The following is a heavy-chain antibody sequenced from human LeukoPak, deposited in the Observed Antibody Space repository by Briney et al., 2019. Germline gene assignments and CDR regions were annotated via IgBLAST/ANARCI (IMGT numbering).Heavy chain of an antibody. Sequence: PGESLKISCKGSGYSFTSYWIGWVRQAPGKRLEWVGRIKGKTDGGTTYYAAPVKGRFTISRDDSKNTLYLQMNSLKTEDTAVYYCTTNPDPDWGQGTLVTVSS. CDR1: GYSFTSYW. CDR2: IKGKTDGGTT. CDR3: TTNPDPD. V-gene: IGHV3-15*01. D-gene: IGHD1-14*01. J-gene: IGHJ4*02.